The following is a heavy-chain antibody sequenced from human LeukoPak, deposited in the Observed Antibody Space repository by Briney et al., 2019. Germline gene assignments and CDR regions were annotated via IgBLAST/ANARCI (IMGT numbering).Heavy chain of an antibody. J-gene: IGHJ6*03. CDR2: IRSKAYGGTT. CDR1: GFTFGDYA. CDR3: TRDYIDVDIVATFNYYYYYYMDV. D-gene: IGHD5-12*01. V-gene: IGHV3-49*04. Sequence: GGSLRLSCTASGFTFGDYAMSWVRQAPGKGLEWVGFIRSKAYGGTTEYAASVKGRFTISRDDSKSIAYLQMNSLKTEDTAVYYCTRDYIDVDIVATFNYYYYYYMDVWGKGTTVTISS.